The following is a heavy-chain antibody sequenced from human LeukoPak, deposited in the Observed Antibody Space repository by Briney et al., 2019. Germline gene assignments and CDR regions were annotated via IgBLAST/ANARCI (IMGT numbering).Heavy chain of an antibody. J-gene: IGHJ4*02. D-gene: IGHD3-16*01. V-gene: IGHV4-31*03. CDR2: VYNIVIT. CDR3: ARALQGDPGDF. Sequence: SETLSLTCSVSGASIRSGGNYWTWIRQYPGKGLEWIGYVYNIVITYYNPSLKSRATISADTSKNQFSLKLSSVTAADTAVYYCARALQGDPGDFWGQGTLVTVSS. CDR1: GASIRSGGNY.